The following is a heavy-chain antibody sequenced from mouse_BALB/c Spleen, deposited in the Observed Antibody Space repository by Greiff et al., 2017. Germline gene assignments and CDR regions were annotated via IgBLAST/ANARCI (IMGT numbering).Heavy chain of an antibody. CDR2: IWAGGST. CDR3: ARFDDYDDGYAMDY. V-gene: IGHV2-9*02. CDR1: GFSLTSYG. J-gene: IGHJ4*01. D-gene: IGHD2-4*01. Sequence: QVQLQQSGPGLVAPSQSLSITCTVSGFSLTSYGVSWVRQPPGKGLEWLGVIWAGGSTNYNSALMSRLSISKDNSKSQVFLKMNSLQTDDTAMYYCARFDDYDDGYAMDYWGQGTSVTVSS.